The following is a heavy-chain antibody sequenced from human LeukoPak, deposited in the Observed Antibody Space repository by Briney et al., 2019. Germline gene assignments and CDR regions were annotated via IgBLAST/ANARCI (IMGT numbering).Heavy chain of an antibody. CDR1: GGTFSSYA. Sequence: GASVKVSCKASGGTFSSYAISWVRQAPGQGLEWMGGIIPIFGTANYAQKFQSRVTITTDGSTSTAYMELSSLRSEDTAVYYCAGTHYTATVIAFDIWGQGTMVTVSS. J-gene: IGHJ3*02. D-gene: IGHD3-3*01. CDR3: AGTHYTATVIAFDI. CDR2: IIPIFGTA. V-gene: IGHV1-69*05.